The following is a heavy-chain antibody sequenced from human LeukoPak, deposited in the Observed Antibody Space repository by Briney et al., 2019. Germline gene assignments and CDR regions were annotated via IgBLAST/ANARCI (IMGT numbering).Heavy chain of an antibody. CDR1: GFTFSSYG. D-gene: IGHD1-26*01. CDR3: AKGGATRYYYYYGMDV. J-gene: IGHJ6*02. V-gene: IGHV3-30*18. CDR2: ISYDGSNK. Sequence: PGGSLRLSCAASGFTFSSYGMHWVRQAPGKGPEWVAVISYDGSNKYYADSVKGRFTISRDNSKNTLYLQMNSLRAEDTAVYYCAKGGATRYYYYYGMDVWGQGTTVTVSS.